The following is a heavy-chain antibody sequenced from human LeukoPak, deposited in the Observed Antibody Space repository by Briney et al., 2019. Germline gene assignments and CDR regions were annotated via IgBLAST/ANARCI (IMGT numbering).Heavy chain of an antibody. Sequence: SQTLSLTCTVSGGSISSGSYYWSWIRQPPGKGLEWIGYIYYSGSTNYNPSLKSRVTISVDTSKNQFSLKLTSMTAADTAVYYCARGDSSTWSDYWGQGTLVTVSS. J-gene: IGHJ4*02. CDR1: GGSISSGSYY. V-gene: IGHV4-61*01. D-gene: IGHD6-13*01. CDR3: ARGDSSTWSDY. CDR2: IYYSGST.